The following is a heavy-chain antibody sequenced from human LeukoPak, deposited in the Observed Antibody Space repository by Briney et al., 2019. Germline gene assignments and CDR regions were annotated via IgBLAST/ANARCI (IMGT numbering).Heavy chain of an antibody. CDR1: GFTLSNYW. Sequence: GGSLRLSCAASGFTLSNYWMHWVRHAPGKGLVWVSRINSDGSRTNYADSGKGRFTISRDNAKNTLYLQMNSLRTEDTAVYYXXXXXXXXSXGDYWGQGTLVTVSS. CDR2: INSDGSRT. V-gene: IGHV3-74*01. D-gene: IGHD5-18*01. J-gene: IGHJ4*02. CDR3: XXXXXXXSXGDY.